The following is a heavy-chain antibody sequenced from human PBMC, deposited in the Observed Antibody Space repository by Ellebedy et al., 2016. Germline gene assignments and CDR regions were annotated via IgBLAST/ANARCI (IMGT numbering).Heavy chain of an antibody. CDR1: GGSINGYY. CDR2: IDYSGRT. CDR3: AKRAYGSGSFHV. Sequence: SETLSLTCSVSGGSINGYYLSWLRQPPGKGLEWIGHIDYSGRTNYNPTLKSRVTLSVDTSMNQFSLKLRSVIAADPAVYYCAKRAYGSGSFHVWGQGTVVTVSS. J-gene: IGHJ3*01. V-gene: IGHV4-59*01. D-gene: IGHD3-10*01.